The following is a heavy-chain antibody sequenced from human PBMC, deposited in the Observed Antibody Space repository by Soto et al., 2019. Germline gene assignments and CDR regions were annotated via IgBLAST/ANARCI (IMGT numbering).Heavy chain of an antibody. V-gene: IGHV1-18*01. J-gene: IGHJ4*02. CDR3: ARTTEGMWSDY. CDR1: GYTFTNYG. Sequence: QVQMVQSGPEVKKPGASVKVSCKASGYTFTNYGISSVRQAPGQGLEWMGWISPYKGNPNYAQNLQGRVTMTTDTSTSTAYMELRSLRSDDTAVYYCARTTEGMWSDYWGQGTPVPVSS. CDR2: ISPYKGNP. D-gene: IGHD1-26*01.